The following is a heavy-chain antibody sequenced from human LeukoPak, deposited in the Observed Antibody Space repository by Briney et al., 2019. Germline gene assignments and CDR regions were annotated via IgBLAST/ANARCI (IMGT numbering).Heavy chain of an antibody. J-gene: IGHJ4*02. Sequence: GVSVKVSCKASGYTFTGYYMHWVRQAPGQGLEWMGWINPNSGGTNYAQKFQGWVTMTRDTSISTAYMELSRLRSDDTAVYYCARDLPLDSGSYYDYWGQGTLVTVSS. CDR2: INPNSGGT. CDR3: ARDLPLDSGSYYDY. CDR1: GYTFTGYY. D-gene: IGHD1-26*01. V-gene: IGHV1-2*04.